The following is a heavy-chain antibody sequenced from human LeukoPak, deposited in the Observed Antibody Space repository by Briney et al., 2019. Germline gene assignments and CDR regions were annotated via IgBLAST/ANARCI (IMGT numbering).Heavy chain of an antibody. J-gene: IGHJ4*02. Sequence: GGSLRLSCAASGFTFSSYTMNWVRQAPGKGLEWVSYISSSASTIYYADSVKGRFTISRDNAKNSLYLQMNSLRAEDMALYYCAKEYSSSWYWGQGTLVTVSS. CDR1: GFTFSSYT. CDR3: AKEYSSSWY. CDR2: ISSSASTI. V-gene: IGHV3-48*04. D-gene: IGHD6-13*01.